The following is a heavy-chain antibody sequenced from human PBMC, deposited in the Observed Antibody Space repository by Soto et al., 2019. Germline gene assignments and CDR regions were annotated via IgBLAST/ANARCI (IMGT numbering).Heavy chain of an antibody. D-gene: IGHD2-2*01. CDR1: GGSISNYY. V-gene: IGHV4-59*01. CDR3: ARAVLPATAPFDY. Sequence: QVQLQESGPRLVKPSETLSLTCIVSGGSISNYYWSWIRQPPGKGLEWIGYIYYSGSTNYNPSLQSRVTISVDTSKNHFSLKLSSVTAADTAVYYCARAVLPATAPFDYWGQGTLVTVSS. CDR2: IYYSGST. J-gene: IGHJ4*02.